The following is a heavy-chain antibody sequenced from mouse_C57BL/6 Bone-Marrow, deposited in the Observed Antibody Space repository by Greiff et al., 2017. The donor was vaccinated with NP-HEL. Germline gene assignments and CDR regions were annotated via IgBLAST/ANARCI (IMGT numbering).Heavy chain of an antibody. J-gene: IGHJ2*01. V-gene: IGHV5-6*01. CDR2: ISSGGSYT. CDR1: GFTFSSYG. CDR3: ARGDWDGDFDY. Sequence: EVQLQESGGDLVKPGGSLKLSCAASGFTFSSYGMSWVRQTPDKRLEWVATISSGGSYTYSPDSVKGRFTISRDNAKNTLYLQMSSLKSEDTAMYYCARGDWDGDFDYWGQGTTLTVSS. D-gene: IGHD4-1*01.